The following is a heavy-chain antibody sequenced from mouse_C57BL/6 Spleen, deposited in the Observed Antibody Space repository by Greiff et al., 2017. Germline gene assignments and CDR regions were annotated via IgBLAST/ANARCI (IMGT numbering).Heavy chain of an antibody. CDR1: GFTFSNYW. CDR2: IRLKSDNYAT. J-gene: IGHJ4*01. V-gene: IGHV6-3*01. CDR3: TRLDY. Sequence: EVHLVESGGGLVQPGGSMKLSCVASGFTFSNYWMNWVRQSPEKGLEWVAQIRLKSDNYATHYAESVKGRFTISRDDTKSSVYLQMNNLSAEDTGIYYCTRLDYWGQGTSVTVSS.